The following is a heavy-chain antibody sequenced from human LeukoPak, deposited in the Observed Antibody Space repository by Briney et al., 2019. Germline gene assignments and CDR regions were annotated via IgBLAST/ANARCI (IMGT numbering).Heavy chain of an antibody. CDR1: GGSISSGGYY. V-gene: IGHV4-30-2*01. D-gene: IGHD2-8*01. J-gene: IGHJ4*02. CDR2: IYHSGST. CDR3: ARDLWFNGEDY. Sequence: SETLSLTCTVSGGSISSGGYYWSWIRQPPGKGLEWIGYIYHSGSTYYNPSLKSRVTISVDTSKNQFSLKLSSVTAADTAVYYCARDLWFNGEDYWGQGTLVTVSS.